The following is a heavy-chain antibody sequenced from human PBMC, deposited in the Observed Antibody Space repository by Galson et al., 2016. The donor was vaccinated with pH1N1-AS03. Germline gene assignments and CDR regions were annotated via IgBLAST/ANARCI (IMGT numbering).Heavy chain of an antibody. CDR1: GYTFSDYY. Sequence: SVKVSCKASGYTFSDYYMHWVRQAPGQALEWMGWINHSSDGSKYTQKFQGRVTMTRDTSISTAYMELSRLTSDDTADYFCARGGGSSLDYWGQGTLVPVSS. V-gene: IGHV1-2*02. CDR2: INHSSDGS. D-gene: IGHD1-26*01. J-gene: IGHJ4*02. CDR3: ARGGGSSLDY.